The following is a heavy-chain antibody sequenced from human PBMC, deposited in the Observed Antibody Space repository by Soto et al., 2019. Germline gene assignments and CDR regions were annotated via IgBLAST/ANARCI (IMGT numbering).Heavy chain of an antibody. D-gene: IGHD5-18*01. Sequence: QLQLQESGPGLVKPSETLSLTCTVSGGSISSSSYYCGWIRQPPGKGLEWIGSIYYSGSTYYNPSLKSRVTISVYSSKNQFSPKLSSVTAADTAAYYCARQGGVAMGELDTWGQGTQDTVSS. CDR2: IYYSGST. J-gene: IGHJ5*02. CDR3: ARQGGVAMGELDT. V-gene: IGHV4-39*01. CDR1: GGSISSSSYY.